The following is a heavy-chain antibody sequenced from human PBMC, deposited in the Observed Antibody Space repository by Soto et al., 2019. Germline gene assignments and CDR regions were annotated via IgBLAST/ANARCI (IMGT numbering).Heavy chain of an antibody. J-gene: IGHJ5*02. D-gene: IGHD2-2*01. CDR1: GGSISSSSYY. V-gene: IGHV4-39*01. CDR2: IYYSGST. CDR3: ARQRVVSRWFDP. Sequence: QLQLQESGPGLVKPSETLSLTCTVSGGSISSSSYYWGWIRQPPGKGLEWNGSIYYSGSTYYNPSLKSRVTISVDTSKNQFSLKLSSVTAADTAVYYCARQRVVSRWFDPWGQGTLVTVSS.